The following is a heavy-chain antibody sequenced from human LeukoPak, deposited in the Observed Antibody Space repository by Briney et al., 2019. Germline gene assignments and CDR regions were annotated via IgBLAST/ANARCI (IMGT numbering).Heavy chain of an antibody. Sequence: GGSLGLSCAGSGFTFSSYGMSWVRQAPGKGLEWVSTISSSGYSAYYADSVKGRFTISRDNSKNTLYVQMNILRAEDTAVYYCAKQGSDSGYSPADFWGQGTLVTVSS. V-gene: IGHV3-23*01. J-gene: IGHJ4*02. D-gene: IGHD3-22*01. CDR1: GFTFSSYG. CDR2: ISSSGYSA. CDR3: AKQGSDSGYSPADF.